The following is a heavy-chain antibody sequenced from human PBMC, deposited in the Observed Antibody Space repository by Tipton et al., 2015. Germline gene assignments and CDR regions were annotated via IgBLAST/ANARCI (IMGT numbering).Heavy chain of an antibody. V-gene: IGHV4-59*12. CDR3: VRDAGIIAAPSRYFQY. Sequence: LRLSCAASGFTFSSYGMHWVRQPPGKGLEWIGYIYHTGSTIYNPSLKSRVTISLDRSKNQFSFRLTSVTAADTAMYYCVRDAGIIAAPSRYFQYWGQGALVTVSS. CDR2: IYHTGST. J-gene: IGHJ1*01. CDR1: GFTFSSYG. D-gene: IGHD6-25*01.